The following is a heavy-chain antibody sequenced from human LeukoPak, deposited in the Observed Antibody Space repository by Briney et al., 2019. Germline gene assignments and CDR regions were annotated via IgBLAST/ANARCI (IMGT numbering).Heavy chain of an antibody. CDR3: ARDERTTIYGVVLTHDAFDI. CDR1: GYSISSGYY. CDR2: IYTTGNT. Sequence: SETLSLTCTVSGYSISSGYYWGWIRQPAGKGLEWIGRIYTTGNTNNNPSLKSRVTMSVDTSKNQFSLKLSSVTAADTAVYYCARDERTTIYGVVLTHDAFDIWGQGTMVTVSS. J-gene: IGHJ3*02. V-gene: IGHV4-4*07. D-gene: IGHD3-3*01.